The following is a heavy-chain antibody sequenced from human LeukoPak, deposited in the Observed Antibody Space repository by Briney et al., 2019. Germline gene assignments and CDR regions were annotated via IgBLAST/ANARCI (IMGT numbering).Heavy chain of an antibody. J-gene: IGHJ4*02. CDR3: ARADLGSCSGGSCYGHY. Sequence: GGSLRLSCAASGFTFSSYAMHWVRQAPGKGLEWVAVISYDGSDKYYADSVKGRFTISRDNSKNTLYLQMNSLRAEDTAMYYCARADLGSCSGGSCYGHYWGQGTLVTVSS. V-gene: IGHV3-30-3*01. D-gene: IGHD2-15*01. CDR1: GFTFSSYA. CDR2: ISYDGSDK.